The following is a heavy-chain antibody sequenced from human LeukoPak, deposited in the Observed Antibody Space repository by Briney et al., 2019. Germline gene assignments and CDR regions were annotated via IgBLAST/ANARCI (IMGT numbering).Heavy chain of an antibody. D-gene: IGHD6-13*01. CDR3: ARDGTAAGLYFDL. Sequence: GGSLRLSCEVSGFTSTDYWMNWVRQAPGKGPEWVASIRQEGSEKTYVDSVKGGFTISRDNTKNSLSLQLNGLRAEDTAVYYCARDGTAAGLYFDLWGQGTLVTVSS. CDR1: GFTSTDYW. CDR2: IRQEGSEK. V-gene: IGHV3-7*01. J-gene: IGHJ4*01.